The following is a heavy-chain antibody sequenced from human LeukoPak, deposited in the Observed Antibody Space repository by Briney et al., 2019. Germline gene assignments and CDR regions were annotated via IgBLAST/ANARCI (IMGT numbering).Heavy chain of an antibody. CDR1: GGSISSASYY. Sequence: PSQTLSLTCTVSGGSISSASYYWSWIRQPAGKGLEWIGRIYTSGSTKYNPSLKSRVTISVDRSKNQFSLKLSSVTAADTAVYYCARTYCGGDCRGNYYHYYMDVWGKGTTVTISS. CDR2: IYTSGST. CDR3: ARTYCGGDCRGNYYHYYMDV. D-gene: IGHD2-21*02. V-gene: IGHV4-61*02. J-gene: IGHJ6*03.